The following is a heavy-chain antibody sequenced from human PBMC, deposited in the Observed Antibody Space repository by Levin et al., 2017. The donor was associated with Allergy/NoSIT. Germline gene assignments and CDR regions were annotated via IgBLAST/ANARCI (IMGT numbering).Heavy chain of an antibody. Sequence: GGSLRLSCAASGFTFSRSAMTWVRQAPGKGLEWVSAISGSGSSPYYADSVKGRFTISRDNSRNTLYLHMDSLRVEDTAVYYCAKDSQYYESSDYFDCWGQGTLVTVSS. CDR1: GFTFSRSA. CDR2: ISGSGSSP. CDR3: AKDSQYYESSDYFDC. V-gene: IGHV3-23*01. D-gene: IGHD3-22*01. J-gene: IGHJ4*02.